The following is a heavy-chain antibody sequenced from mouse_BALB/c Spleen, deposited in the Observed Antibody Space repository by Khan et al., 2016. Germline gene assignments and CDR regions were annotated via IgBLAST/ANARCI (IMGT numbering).Heavy chain of an antibody. CDR2: IDPFNGGT. V-gene: IGHV1-31*01. Sequence: VQLQQPGPELMKPGASVKISCKASGYSFTSYYMHWVKQSHGKSLEWIGHIDPFNGGTSFNQTFTGKATLTVDKYSITVYMHLSSLTSEDSDVYYCTNNTQSLYAMAYWGQGTSVTVSS. D-gene: IGHD1-3*01. CDR1: GYSFTSYY. J-gene: IGHJ4*01. CDR3: TNNTQSLYAMAY.